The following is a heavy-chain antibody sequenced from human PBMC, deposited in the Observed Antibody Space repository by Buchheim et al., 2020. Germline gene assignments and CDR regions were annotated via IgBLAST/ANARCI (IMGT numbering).Heavy chain of an antibody. Sequence: QVQLVQSGAEVKKPGASVKVSCKASGYTFTSYYMHWVRQAPGQGLEWMGIINPSGGSTSYAQKFQGRVTMTRDTSPSPGNMELSSLRSEDTAVYYCARDLLYYYGSGSPTAPYYYYGMDVWGQGTT. V-gene: IGHV1-46*01. J-gene: IGHJ6*02. CDR1: GYTFTSYY. CDR3: ARDLLYYYGSGSPTAPYYYYGMDV. D-gene: IGHD3-10*01. CDR2: INPSGGST.